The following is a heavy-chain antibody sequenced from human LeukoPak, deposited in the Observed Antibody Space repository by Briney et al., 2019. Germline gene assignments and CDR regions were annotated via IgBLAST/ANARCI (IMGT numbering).Heavy chain of an antibody. J-gene: IGHJ4*02. V-gene: IGHV3-20*04. D-gene: IGHD3-22*01. CDR2: ITWNGAST. CDR3: ARARNDYDSNGFSFLDY. Sequence: GGSLRLSCAASGFTFDDYDVNWVRRAPGKGLEWVSGITWNGASTGYGDSVKGRFTISKDNAKNLLYLQMNSLRAEDTALYYCARARNDYDSNGFSFLDYWGQGTLVTVSS. CDR1: GFTFDDYD.